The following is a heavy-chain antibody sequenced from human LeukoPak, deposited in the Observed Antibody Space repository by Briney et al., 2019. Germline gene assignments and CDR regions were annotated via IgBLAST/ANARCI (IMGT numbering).Heavy chain of an antibody. V-gene: IGHV4-34*01. CDR3: ARRMVNFDY. D-gene: IGHD3-10*01. J-gene: IGHJ4*02. Sequence: LEWIGEINHSGSTNYNPSLKSRVTISVDTSKNQFSLKLSSVTAADTAVYYCARRMVNFDYWGQGTLVTVSS. CDR2: INHSGST.